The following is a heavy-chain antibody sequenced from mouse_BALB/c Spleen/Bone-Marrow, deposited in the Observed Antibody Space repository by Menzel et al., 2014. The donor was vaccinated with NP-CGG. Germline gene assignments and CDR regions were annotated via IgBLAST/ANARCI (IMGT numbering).Heavy chain of an antibody. CDR2: IDPANGNT. J-gene: IGHJ3*01. CDR3: ASYYYGSSSFAY. V-gene: IGHV14-3*02. Sequence: VQLQQPGAELVKPGASVKLSCTASGFNIKDTYMHWAKQRPEQGLEWIGRIDPANGNTKYDPKFQGKATITADTSSNTAYLQLSSLTSEDTAVYYCASYYYGSSSFAYWGQGTLVTVSA. CDR1: GFNIKDTY. D-gene: IGHD1-1*01.